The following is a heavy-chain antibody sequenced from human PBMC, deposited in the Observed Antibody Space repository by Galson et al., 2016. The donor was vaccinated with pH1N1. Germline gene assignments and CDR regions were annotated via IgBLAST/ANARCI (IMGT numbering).Heavy chain of an antibody. CDR2: IYWNDDK. J-gene: IGHJ5*02. V-gene: IGHV2-5*01. CDR1: GFSLSTSGVG. D-gene: IGHD4-17*01. Sequence: PALVKPTQTLTLTCTFSGFSLSTSGVGVGWIRQPPGKALEWLAVIYWNDDKRYSPSLKGRLTNTKDTSKNQVVLTMTNMDPVDTATYYCGHSYYGDYVGWFDPWGQGTLVTVSS. CDR3: GHSYYGDYVGWFDP.